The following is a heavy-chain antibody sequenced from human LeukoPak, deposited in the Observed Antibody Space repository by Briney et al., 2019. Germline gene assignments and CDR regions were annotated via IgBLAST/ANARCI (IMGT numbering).Heavy chain of an antibody. V-gene: IGHV3-53*01. J-gene: IGHJ5*02. D-gene: IGHD3-3*01. CDR1: GFTVSSNY. CDR3: ARVPDYDFWSAPFDP. CDR2: IYSGDST. Sequence: PGGSLRLSCAASGFTVSSNYMSWVRQAPGKGLEWVSVIYSGDSTYYADSVKGRFTISRDNSKNTLYLQMNSLRAEDTAVYYCARVPDYDFWSAPFDPWGQGTLVTVSS.